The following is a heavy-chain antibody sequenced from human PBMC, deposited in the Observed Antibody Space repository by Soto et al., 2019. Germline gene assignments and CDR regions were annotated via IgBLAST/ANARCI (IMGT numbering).Heavy chain of an antibody. CDR2: ISGSGGSS. CDR3: AKVTRRAAAGRYEYYKYGMDV. J-gene: IGHJ6*02. D-gene: IGHD6-13*01. Sequence: GGSLRLSCAASGFAFSTYAMTWVRQAPGKGLEWVSVISGSGGSSYYADSVKGRFTISRDNSKNTLFLQMNGLRAEDTAVYYCAKVTRRAAAGRYEYYKYGMDVWGQGTTVTVSS. CDR1: GFAFSTYA. V-gene: IGHV3-23*01.